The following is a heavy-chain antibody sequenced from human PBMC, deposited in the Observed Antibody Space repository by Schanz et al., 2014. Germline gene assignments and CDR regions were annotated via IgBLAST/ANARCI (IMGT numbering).Heavy chain of an antibody. Sequence: VQLVESGGGLVQPGGSLRLSCAASGFTFSSYTMHWVRQAPGKGLEYVSAISSNGGSTYYANSVKGRFTISRDNSKNTLYLQMNSLRAEDTAVYYCARDPGGTKTHGLWGQGTLVTVSS. J-gene: IGHJ4*02. D-gene: IGHD2-15*01. CDR3: ARDPGGTKTHGL. CDR1: GFTFSSYT. CDR2: ISSNGGST. V-gene: IGHV3-64*01.